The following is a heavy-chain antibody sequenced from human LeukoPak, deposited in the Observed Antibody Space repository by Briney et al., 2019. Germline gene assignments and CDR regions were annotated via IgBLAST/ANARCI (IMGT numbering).Heavy chain of an antibody. D-gene: IGHD6-13*01. J-gene: IGHJ4*02. V-gene: IGHV1-2*02. CDR1: GYTFTGYY. Sequence: ASVKVSCKASGYTFTGYYMHWVRQAPGQGLEWMGWINPNSGGTNYAQKFQGRVTMTRDTSISTAYMELSRLRSDDTAVYYCATEPVAAGTSEDIHYWGQGTLVTVSS. CDR3: ATEPVAAGTSEDIHY. CDR2: INPNSGGT.